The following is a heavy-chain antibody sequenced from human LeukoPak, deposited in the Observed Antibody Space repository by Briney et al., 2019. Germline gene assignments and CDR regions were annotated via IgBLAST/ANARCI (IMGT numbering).Heavy chain of an antibody. D-gene: IGHD1-26*01. CDR2: IYHSGST. CDR3: ARREWELHYFDY. V-gene: IGHV4-38-2*02. Sequence: SETLSLTCTVSGYSISSGYYWGWIRQPPGKGLEWIGGIYHSGSTYYNPSLKSRVTISVDTSKNQFSLKLSSVTAADTAVYYCARREWELHYFDYWGQGTLVTVSS. CDR1: GYSISSGYY. J-gene: IGHJ4*02.